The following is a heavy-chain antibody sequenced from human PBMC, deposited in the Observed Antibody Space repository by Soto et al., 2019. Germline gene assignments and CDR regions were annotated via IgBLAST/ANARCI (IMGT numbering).Heavy chain of an antibody. CDR1: GFTFSSYE. J-gene: IGHJ6*02. CDR2: ICSSGSTI. Sequence: GSLRLSCAASGFTFSSYEMNWVRQAPGKGLEWVSYICSSGSTIYYADSVKGRFTISRDNAKNSLYLQMNSLRAEDTAVYYCARDHVVVVPGTQRYYYYYGMDVWGQGTTVTVSS. V-gene: IGHV3-48*03. CDR3: ARDHVVVVPGTQRYYYYYGMDV. D-gene: IGHD2-2*01.